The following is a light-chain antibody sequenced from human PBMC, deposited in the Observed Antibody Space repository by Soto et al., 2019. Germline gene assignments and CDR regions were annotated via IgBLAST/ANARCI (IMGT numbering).Light chain of an antibody. V-gene: IGKV1-33*01. J-gene: IGKJ2*01. CDR3: QQHENLPYT. CDR2: DAS. CDR1: QDITAY. Sequence: DIQMTQSPSSLSASVGDRVTITCQATQDITAYLNWYQQKPGKAPKLLIFDASKLHKGVPSRFSGSGSGTHFTFTISSLQPEDVAIYYCQQHENLPYTFGQRTKLEI.